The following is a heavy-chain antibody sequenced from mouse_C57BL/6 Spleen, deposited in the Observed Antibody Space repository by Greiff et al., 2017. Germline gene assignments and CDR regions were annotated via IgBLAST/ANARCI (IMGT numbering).Heavy chain of an antibody. V-gene: IGHV1-4*01. CDR1: GYTFTSYT. CDR2: INPSSGYT. D-gene: IGHD3-1*01. J-gene: IGHJ4*01. CDR3: ARGTGLPLYAMDY. Sequence: QVQLQQSGAELARPGASVKMSCKASGYTFTSYTMHWVKQRPEQGLEWIGYINPSSGYTKYNQKFKDKATLTADKSSSTAYMQLSSLTSEDSAVYYCARGTGLPLYAMDYWGQGTSVTVSS.